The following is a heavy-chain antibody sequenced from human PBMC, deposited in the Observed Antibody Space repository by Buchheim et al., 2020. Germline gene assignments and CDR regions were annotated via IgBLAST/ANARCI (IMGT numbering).Heavy chain of an antibody. CDR1: GFTFSTYA. V-gene: IGHV4-39*01. CDR3: ARRRIAVAGNVDY. CDR2: IYYSGST. D-gene: IGHD6-19*01. J-gene: IGHJ4*02. Sequence: VQLLDSGGDLVQPGGSLRLSCAASGFTFSTYAMSWVRQAPGKGLEWIGSIYYSGSTYYNPSLTSRVTISVDTSKNQFSLKLSSVTAADTAVYYCARRRIAVAGNVDYWGQGTL.